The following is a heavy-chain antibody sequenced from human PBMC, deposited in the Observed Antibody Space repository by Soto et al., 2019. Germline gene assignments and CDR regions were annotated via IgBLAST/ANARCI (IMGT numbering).Heavy chain of an antibody. Sequence: PSETLSLTCTVSYGPTSVTIVFWGWVRQPPGKGLEWIGNIDDSGTAYFNPSLGTRVTFPVDTSKNQFSLTLYSVTAADTAVYYCARTTGRHLDFWGQGILVTSPQ. CDR1: YGPTSVTIVF. V-gene: IGHV4-39*01. CDR2: IDDSGTA. J-gene: IGHJ4*02. D-gene: IGHD4-4*01. CDR3: ARTTGRHLDF.